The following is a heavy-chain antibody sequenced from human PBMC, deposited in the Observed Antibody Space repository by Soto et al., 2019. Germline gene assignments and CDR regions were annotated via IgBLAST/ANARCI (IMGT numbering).Heavy chain of an antibody. D-gene: IGHD6-13*01. CDR3: ARDVGYSNSGGVVY. CDR2: ISSSSTYI. Sequence: EVQLVESGGGLVKPGGSLRISCAASGFTFSSYSMNWVRQAPGKGLEWVSSISSSSTYIYYADSVKGRFTISRDNAKNSLYLQMNSLRAEDTAVYYCARDVGYSNSGGVVYWGQGTLVTVSS. V-gene: IGHV3-21*01. CDR1: GFTFSSYS. J-gene: IGHJ4*02.